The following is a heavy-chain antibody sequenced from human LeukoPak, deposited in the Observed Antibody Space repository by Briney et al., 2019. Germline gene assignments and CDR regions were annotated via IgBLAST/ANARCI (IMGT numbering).Heavy chain of an antibody. J-gene: IGHJ6*03. CDR3: ANPSTNIAAPRDYYYMDV. V-gene: IGHV3-23*01. D-gene: IGHD6-13*01. CDR2: ISGSGGST. Sequence: PGGSLRLSCAASGFTFSSYAMSWVRQAPGKGLEWVSAISGSGGSTYYADSVKGRFTISRDNSKNTLYLQMNSLRAEDTAVYYCANPSTNIAAPRDYYYMDVWGKGTTVTVSS. CDR1: GFTFSSYA.